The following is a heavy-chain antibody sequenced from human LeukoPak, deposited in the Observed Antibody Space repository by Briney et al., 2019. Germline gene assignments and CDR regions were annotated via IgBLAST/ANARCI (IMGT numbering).Heavy chain of an antibody. CDR1: GYTFTSYG. D-gene: IGHD3-9*01. J-gene: IGHJ3*02. Sequence: SVKVSCKASGYTFTSYGISWVRQAPGQGLEWMGGIIPIFGTSNYAQKFQGRVTITADESTSTAYMELSNLRSEDTAVYYCARDDGRYFDRLGHDAFDIWGQGTLVTVSS. CDR3: ARDDGRYFDRLGHDAFDI. V-gene: IGHV1-69*13. CDR2: IIPIFGTS.